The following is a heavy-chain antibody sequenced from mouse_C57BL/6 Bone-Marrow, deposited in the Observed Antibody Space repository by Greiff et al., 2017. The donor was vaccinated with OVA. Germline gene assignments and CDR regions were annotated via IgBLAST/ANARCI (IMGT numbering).Heavy chain of an antibody. J-gene: IGHJ2*01. CDR3: ARSGSGSSPFDY. Sequence: QVQLQQSGAELVKPGASVKMSCKASGYTFTSYWITWVKQRPGQGLEWIGDIYPGSGSTNYNEKFKSKATLTVDTSSSTAYMQLSSLTSEDSAVYYCARSGSGSSPFDYWGQGTTLTVSS. V-gene: IGHV1-55*01. CDR2: IYPGSGST. CDR1: GYTFTSYW. D-gene: IGHD1-1*01.